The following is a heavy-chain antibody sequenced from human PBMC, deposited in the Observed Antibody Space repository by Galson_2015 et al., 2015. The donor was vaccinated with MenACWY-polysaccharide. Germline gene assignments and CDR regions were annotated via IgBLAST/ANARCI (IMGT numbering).Heavy chain of an antibody. V-gene: IGHV3-9*01. Sequence: SLRLSCAASGFTFDDYAIHWVRQAPQKSLEWVSGISWNGVNVGYADSVKGRFTISRDNAQNSLYLEMNSLRGEDTALYYCAKAVTYGSGSYRRYYGMDVWGQGTTVIVSS. CDR2: ISWNGVNV. D-gene: IGHD3-10*01. CDR3: AKAVTYGSGSYRRYYGMDV. J-gene: IGHJ6*02. CDR1: GFTFDDYA.